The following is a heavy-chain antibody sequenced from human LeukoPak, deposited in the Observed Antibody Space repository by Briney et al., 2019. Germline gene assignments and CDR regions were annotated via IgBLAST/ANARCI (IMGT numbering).Heavy chain of an antibody. V-gene: IGHV3-9*01. Sequence: PGGSLRLSCAASGFTFDDYAMHWVRQAPGKGLEWVSGISWNSVSIGYADSVKGRFTISRDNAKKSLYLQMNSLRAEDTALYYCAKGRWQWLVGGYFDYWGQGTLVTVSS. J-gene: IGHJ4*02. CDR2: ISWNSVSI. CDR3: AKGRWQWLVGGYFDY. CDR1: GFTFDDYA. D-gene: IGHD6-19*01.